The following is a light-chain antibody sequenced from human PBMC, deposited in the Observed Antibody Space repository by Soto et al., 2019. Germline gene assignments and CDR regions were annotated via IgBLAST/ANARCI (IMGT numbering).Light chain of an antibody. CDR3: QQFGRSPPSWT. Sequence: ETVLTQSPGTLSLSPGERATLSCRASQSVSSNYLAWYQQKPGQAPRLLMYGASTRATGIPDRFSGSGSGTDFALTISRLEPEDFAVDYCQQFGRSPPSWTFGQGTKVEI. CDR1: QSVSSNY. V-gene: IGKV3-20*01. J-gene: IGKJ1*01. CDR2: GAS.